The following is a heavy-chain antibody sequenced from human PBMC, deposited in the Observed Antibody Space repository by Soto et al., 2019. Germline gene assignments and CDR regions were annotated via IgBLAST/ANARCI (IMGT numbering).Heavy chain of an antibody. D-gene: IGHD2-2*02. V-gene: IGHV3-33*01. CDR1: GFTFSSYG. CDR3: ARDGRYQLLYPGHYFDY. Sequence: QVQLVESGGGGVQPGRSLRLSCAASGFTFSSYGMHWVRQAPGKGLECVAVIWYDGSNKYYADSVKGRFTISRDNSKNTLYLQMNSLRAEDTAVYYCARDGRYQLLYPGHYFDYWGQGTLVTVSS. J-gene: IGHJ4*02. CDR2: IWYDGSNK.